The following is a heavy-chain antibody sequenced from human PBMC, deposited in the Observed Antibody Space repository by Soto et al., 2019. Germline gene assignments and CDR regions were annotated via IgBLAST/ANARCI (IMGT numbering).Heavy chain of an antibody. CDR3: ARFRGKQLLGCIDS. J-gene: IGHJ5*01. CDR2: IYHSGTT. V-gene: IGHV4-31*03. CDR1: GGSISSGGYY. D-gene: IGHD6-13*01. Sequence: TLSLTCTVSGGSISSGGYYWSWIRQHPGKGLEWIGYIYHSGTTYYNPSLKSRVTISVDTSKNQFSLKLTSVTAADTAVYYCARFRGKQLLGCIDSWGTGPLVTVSS.